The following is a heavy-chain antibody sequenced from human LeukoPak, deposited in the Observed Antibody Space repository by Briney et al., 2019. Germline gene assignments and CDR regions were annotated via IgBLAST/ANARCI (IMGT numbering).Heavy chain of an antibody. J-gene: IGHJ4*02. V-gene: IGHV3-30*19. CDR2: ISYDGSNK. D-gene: IGHD5-18*01. CDR1: GFTFSSYG. CDR3: ARDRRHSHSGFDY. Sequence: PGGSLRLSCAASGFTFSSYGMHWVRQAPGKGLEWVAVISYDGSNKYYADSVKGRFTISRDNSKNTLYLQMNSLRAEDTAVYYCARDRRHSHSGFDYWGQGTLVTVSS.